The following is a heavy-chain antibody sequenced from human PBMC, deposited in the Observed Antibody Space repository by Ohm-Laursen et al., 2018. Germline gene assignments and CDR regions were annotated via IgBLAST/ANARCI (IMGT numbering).Heavy chain of an antibody. CDR3: ARDLHSSVYYVGAPRRYYYGMDV. V-gene: IGHV4-34*01. Sequence: SETLSLTCAVYGGSFSGYYWSWIRQPPGKGLEWIGEINHSGSTNYNPSLKSRVTISVDTSKNQFSLKLSSVTAADTAVYYCARDLHSSVYYVGAPRRYYYGMDVWGQGTTVTVSS. D-gene: IGHD3-22*01. J-gene: IGHJ6*02. CDR1: GGSFSGYY. CDR2: INHSGST.